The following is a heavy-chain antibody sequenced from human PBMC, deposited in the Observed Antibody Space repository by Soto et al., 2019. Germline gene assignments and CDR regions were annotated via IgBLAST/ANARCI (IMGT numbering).Heavy chain of an antibody. Sequence: GASVKVSCKVSGYTLTELSMHWVRQAPGKGLEWMGGFDPEDGETIYAQKYQGRVTMTEDTSTDTAYMELSSLRSEDTAVYYCATVRFLDRFDGNYFDDWGQGTLVTVSS. V-gene: IGHV1-24*01. D-gene: IGHD3-3*01. J-gene: IGHJ4*02. CDR2: FDPEDGET. CDR3: ATVRFLDRFDGNYFDD. CDR1: GYTLTELS.